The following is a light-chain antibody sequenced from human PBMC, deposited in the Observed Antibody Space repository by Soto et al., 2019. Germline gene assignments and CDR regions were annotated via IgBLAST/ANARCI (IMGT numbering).Light chain of an antibody. J-gene: IGKJ2*01. Sequence: EIVLTQSPGTLSLSPGERATLSCRASQSVSSSYLAWYQQKPGQAPRLLIYGASSRATGIPDRFSGSGSGTDFTLTSSRLEPEDFAVYYCQQYGSAPYTFGQGTKLEMK. CDR2: GAS. V-gene: IGKV3-20*01. CDR1: QSVSSSY. CDR3: QQYGSAPYT.